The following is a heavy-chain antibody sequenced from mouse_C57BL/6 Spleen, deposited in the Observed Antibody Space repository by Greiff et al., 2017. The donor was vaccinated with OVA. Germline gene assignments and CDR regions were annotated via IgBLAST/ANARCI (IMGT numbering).Heavy chain of an antibody. V-gene: IGHV1-55*01. CDR1: GYTFTSYW. J-gene: IGHJ2*01. Sequence: VQLQQPGAELVQPGASVKMSCKASGYTFTSYWITWVKQRPGQGLEWIGDIYPGSGSTNYNEKFKSKATLTVDTSSSTAYMQLSSLTSEDSAVYYCAREGLTGNYFDYWGQGTTLTVSS. D-gene: IGHD3-3*01. CDR2: IYPGSGST. CDR3: AREGLTGNYFDY.